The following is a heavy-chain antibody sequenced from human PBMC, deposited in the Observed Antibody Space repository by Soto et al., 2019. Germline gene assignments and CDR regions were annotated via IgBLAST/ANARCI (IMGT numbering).Heavy chain of an antibody. CDR3: ARSGDYTNYYYYYMDV. D-gene: IGHD4-17*01. CDR2: IYYSGST. Sequence: SETLSLTCTVSGDSISNYYWSWIRQPPGKGLEWIGYIYYSGSTKYNPSLKSRVTISVATSKNQFSLRLSSVTAADSAAYYCARSGDYTNYYYYYMDVWGKGTTVTVSS. CDR1: GDSISNYY. J-gene: IGHJ6*03. V-gene: IGHV4-59*08.